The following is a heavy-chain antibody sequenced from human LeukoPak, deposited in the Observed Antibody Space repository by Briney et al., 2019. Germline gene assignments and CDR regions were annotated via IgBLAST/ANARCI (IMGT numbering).Heavy chain of an antibody. J-gene: IGHJ5*02. CDR2: IYTSGST. Sequence: SETLSLTCTVSGDSISSYYWSWIRQPAGKGLEWIGRIYTSGSTNYNPSLKSRVTMSVDTSKNQFSLKLSSVTAADTAVYYCARDRITMVRGVIPFDPWGQGTLVTVSS. D-gene: IGHD3-10*01. CDR1: GDSISSYY. V-gene: IGHV4-4*07. CDR3: ARDRITMVRGVIPFDP.